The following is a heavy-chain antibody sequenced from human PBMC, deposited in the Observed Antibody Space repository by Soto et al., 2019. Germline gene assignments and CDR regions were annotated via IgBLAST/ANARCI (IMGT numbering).Heavy chain of an antibody. J-gene: IGHJ4*02. CDR2: ISSSSDVI. D-gene: IGHD1-26*01. CDR3: AKDLGSYLSPAFDY. V-gene: IGHV3-48*03. Sequence: GGSLRLSCAASGFSFRRFEMNWVRQAPGKGLEWVSYISSSSDVIYYADSVKGRFTISRDNAENSLYLQMSSLRAEDTAVYFCAKDLGSYLSPAFDYWGLGTLVTVSS. CDR1: GFSFRRFE.